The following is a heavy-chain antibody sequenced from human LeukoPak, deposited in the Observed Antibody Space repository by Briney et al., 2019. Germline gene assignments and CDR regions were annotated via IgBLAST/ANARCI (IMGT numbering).Heavy chain of an antibody. V-gene: IGHV3-30*03. CDR3: AREGLTTVTPDAFDI. Sequence: GGSLRLSCAASGFTFSSYSMNWVRQAPGKGLEWVAVISYDGSNKYYADSVKGRFTISRDNSKNTLYLQMNSLRAEDTAVYYCAREGLTTVTPDAFDIWGQGTMVTVSS. J-gene: IGHJ3*02. CDR1: GFTFSSYS. D-gene: IGHD4-17*01. CDR2: ISYDGSNK.